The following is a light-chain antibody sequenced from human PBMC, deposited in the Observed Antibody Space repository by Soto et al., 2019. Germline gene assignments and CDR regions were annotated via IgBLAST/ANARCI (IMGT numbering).Light chain of an antibody. V-gene: IGKV3-11*01. CDR2: DAS. CDR1: QSVSTY. CDR3: QQRSNWPPIT. J-gene: IGKJ5*01. Sequence: EIVLTQSPATLSLSPGERATLSCRASQSVSTYLAWYQQKPGQAPXLLXYDASNRATGIPARFSGSGAGTDFTLTISSLEPEDSAVYYGQQRSNWPPITFGQGTRLEIK.